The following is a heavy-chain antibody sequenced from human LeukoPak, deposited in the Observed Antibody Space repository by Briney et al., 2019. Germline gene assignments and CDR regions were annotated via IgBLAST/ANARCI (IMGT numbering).Heavy chain of an antibody. D-gene: IGHD5-18*01. CDR1: GFTFSSYA. CDR2: ISDSGVST. V-gene: IGHV3-23*01. CDR3: AKDPKTLILDVDTDY. J-gene: IGHJ4*02. Sequence: PGGSLRLPCAASGFTFSSYAMSWVRQAPGKGLEWVSAISDSGVSTYYADSVKGRFTISRDNSKNTLYLQMNSLKAEDTAVYYCAKDPKTLILDVDTDYWGQGTLVTVSS.